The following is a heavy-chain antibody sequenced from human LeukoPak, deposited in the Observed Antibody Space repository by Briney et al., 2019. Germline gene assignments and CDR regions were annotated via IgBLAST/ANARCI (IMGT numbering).Heavy chain of an antibody. Sequence: GESLKISFKGSGSSFTSYWIGWVRQMPGKGLEWMGIIYPGDSDTRYSPSFQGQVTISADKSISTAYLQWSSLKASDTAMYYCARYYCSGGSCHGSYYFDYWGQGTLVTVSS. D-gene: IGHD2-15*01. CDR1: GSSFTSYW. V-gene: IGHV5-51*01. CDR2: IYPGDSDT. J-gene: IGHJ4*02. CDR3: ARYYCSGGSCHGSYYFDY.